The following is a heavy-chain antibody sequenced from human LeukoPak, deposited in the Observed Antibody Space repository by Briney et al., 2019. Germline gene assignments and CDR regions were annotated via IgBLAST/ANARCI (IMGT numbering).Heavy chain of an antibody. V-gene: IGHV3-23*01. J-gene: IGHJ4*02. CDR1: GFTFSSYA. CDR2: ISGSGGST. CDR3: AKDLYWGDEPFDY. D-gene: IGHD3-16*01. Sequence: GGSLRLSCVASGFTFSSYAMSWVRQAPGKGLEWVSAISGSGGSTYYADSVMGRFTISRDNSKNTLYLQMNSLRAEDTAVYYCAKDLYWGDEPFDYWGQGTLVTVSS.